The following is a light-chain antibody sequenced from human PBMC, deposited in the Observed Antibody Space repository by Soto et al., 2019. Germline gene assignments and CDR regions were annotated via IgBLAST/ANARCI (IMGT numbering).Light chain of an antibody. CDR1: RGVSANY. CDR2: GAS. CDR3: QQYGSSPIT. V-gene: IGKV3-20*01. J-gene: IGKJ5*01. Sequence: EHLLTPSPRTLSLSPGEGATLSCRASRGVSANYLAWYQQKPGQAPTLLIYGASIRAAGIPDRFSGSGSGTDFTLTIRRLEPDDFAVYYCQQYGSSPITFGQGTRLEIK.